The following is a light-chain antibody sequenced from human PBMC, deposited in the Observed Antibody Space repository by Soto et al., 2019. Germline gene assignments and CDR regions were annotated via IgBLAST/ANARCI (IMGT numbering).Light chain of an antibody. CDR1: SSNIGAGYD. J-gene: IGLJ3*02. CDR3: ATWDDSLSVL. CDR2: GDS. Sequence: QSVLAQPPSVSGAPGQRVTISCTGSSSNIGAGYDVHWYQQFPGTAPKLLIYGDSRRPSGVPDRFSGSKSGTSASLAISGLRSEDEADYYCATWDDSLSVLFGGGTKLTVL. V-gene: IGLV1-40*01.